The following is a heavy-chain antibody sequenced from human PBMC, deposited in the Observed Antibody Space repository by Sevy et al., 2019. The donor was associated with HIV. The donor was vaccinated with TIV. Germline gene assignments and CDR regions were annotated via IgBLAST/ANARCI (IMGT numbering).Heavy chain of an antibody. Sequence: GGSLRLSCAASGFTFSSYAMSWVRLAPGKGLEWVSAFSGSGGSTYYADSVKGRFTISRDNSKNTLYLQMNSLRAEDTAVYYCAKATRSELKYYYYGMDVWGQGTTVTVSS. CDR3: AKATRSELKYYYYGMDV. V-gene: IGHV3-23*01. CDR2: FSGSGGST. J-gene: IGHJ6*02. CDR1: GFTFSSYA.